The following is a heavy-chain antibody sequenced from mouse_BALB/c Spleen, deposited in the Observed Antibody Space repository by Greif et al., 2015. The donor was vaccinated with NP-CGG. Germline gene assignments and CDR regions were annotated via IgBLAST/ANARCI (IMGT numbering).Heavy chain of an antibody. CDR2: IDPENGDT. D-gene: IGHD2-1*01. V-gene: IGHV14-4*02. CDR3: HAHANYDY. J-gene: IGHJ2*01. Sequence: VQLQQSGAELVGSGASVKLSCTASGFNIKDYYMHWVKQRPEQGLEWIGWIDPENGDTEYAPKFQGKATMTADTSSNTAYLQLSGLTSESTASYYCHAHANYDYWGQGTALPVSS. CDR1: GFNIKDYY.